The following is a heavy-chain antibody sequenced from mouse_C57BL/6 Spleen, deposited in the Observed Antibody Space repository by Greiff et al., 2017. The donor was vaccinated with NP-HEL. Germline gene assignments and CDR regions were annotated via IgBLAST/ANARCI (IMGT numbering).Heavy chain of an antibody. CDR3: ARSSYGSSPFDV. V-gene: IGHV1-61*01. Sequence: QVQLQQPGAELVRPGSSVKLSCKASGYTFTSYWMDWVKQRPGQGLEWIGNIYPSDSETHYNQKFKDKATLTVDKSSSTAYMQLSSLTSEDSAVYYCARSSYGSSPFDVWGTGTTVTVSS. J-gene: IGHJ1*03. CDR2: IYPSDSET. CDR1: GYTFTSYW. D-gene: IGHD1-1*01.